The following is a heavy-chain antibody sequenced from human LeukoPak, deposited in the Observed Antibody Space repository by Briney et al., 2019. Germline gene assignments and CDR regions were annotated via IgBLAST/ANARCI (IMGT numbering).Heavy chain of an antibody. V-gene: IGHV3-21*01. D-gene: IGHD3-16*01. CDR1: GFTFSSYT. J-gene: IGHJ4*02. CDR3: ARDTPPYGLDY. Sequence: PGGSLRLSCAASGFTFSSYTMNWVRLAPGKGLEWVSSISRSNIYKYYADSVKGRVTISRDNSKNTLYLQMDSLRAEDTAVYYCARDTPPYGLDYWGQGTLVTVSS. CDR2: ISRSNIYK.